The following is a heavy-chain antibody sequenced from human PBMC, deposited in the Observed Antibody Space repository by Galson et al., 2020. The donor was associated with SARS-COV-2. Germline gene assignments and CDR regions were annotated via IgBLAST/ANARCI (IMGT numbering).Heavy chain of an antibody. CDR3: AKDGYCSSTSCYAGGLDI. CDR2: ISGSGDNA. D-gene: IGHD2-2*03. V-gene: IGHV3-23*01. CDR1: GFTFNNYA. Sequence: EPLKLSCAASGFTFNNYAMSWVRQAPGKGLEWVSAISGSGDNAYYADSVKGRFTISRDNSENTLYLQMDSLRAEDTAVYYCAKDGYCSSTSCYAGGLDIWGQGAMVTVSS. J-gene: IGHJ3*02.